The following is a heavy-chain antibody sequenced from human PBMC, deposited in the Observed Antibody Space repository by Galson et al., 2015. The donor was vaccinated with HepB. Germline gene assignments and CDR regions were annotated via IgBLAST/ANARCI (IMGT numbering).Heavy chain of an antibody. CDR1: GGTFSSFS. Sequence: SVKVSCKASGGTFSSFSISWVRQAPGQGLEWMGTIISFFGTPNYAQKFQDRVTISADQYTSTAYMELRSLTSEDTAVYYCSRDSIAAVFDHTTPDYYYGLAVWGQGTKVTVSS. D-gene: IGHD1-26*01. CDR3: SRDSIAAVFDHTTPDYYYGLAV. CDR2: IISFFGTP. J-gene: IGHJ6*02. V-gene: IGHV1-69*13.